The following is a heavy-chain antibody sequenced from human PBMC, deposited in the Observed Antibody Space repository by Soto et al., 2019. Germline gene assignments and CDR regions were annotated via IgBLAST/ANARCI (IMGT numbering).Heavy chain of an antibody. Sequence: QVQLVESGGGVVQPGRSLRLSCAASGFTFSSYGMHWVRQAPGKGLEWVAVIWYDGSNKYYADSVKGRFTISRDNSTDPLYLQMNSLRAEDTAVYYCGRSGSSWRHYYYIMDVWGKGTTVTVSS. CDR1: GFTFSSYG. D-gene: IGHD6-13*01. J-gene: IGHJ6*03. CDR3: GRSGSSWRHYYYIMDV. CDR2: IWYDGSNK. V-gene: IGHV3-33*01.